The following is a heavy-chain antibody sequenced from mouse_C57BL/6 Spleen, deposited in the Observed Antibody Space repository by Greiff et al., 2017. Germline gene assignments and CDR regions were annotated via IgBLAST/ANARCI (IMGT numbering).Heavy chain of an antibody. V-gene: IGHV5-6*01. D-gene: IGHD1-1*01. Sequence: EVKVVESGGDLVKPGGSLKLSCAASGFTFSSYGMSWVRQTPDKRLEWVATISSGGSYTYYPDSVKGRFTISRDNAKNTLYLQMSSLKSEDTAMYYCAREGGYYGYAMDYWGQGTSVTVSS. CDR2: ISSGGSYT. J-gene: IGHJ4*01. CDR3: AREGGYYGYAMDY. CDR1: GFTFSSYG.